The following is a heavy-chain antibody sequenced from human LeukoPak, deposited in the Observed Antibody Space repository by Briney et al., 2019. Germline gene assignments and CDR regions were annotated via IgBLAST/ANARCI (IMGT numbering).Heavy chain of an antibody. V-gene: IGHV1-24*01. CDR2: FDPEDGET. CDR1: GYTLTELS. CDR3: ATALITMVRGVRRPGAFDI. J-gene: IGHJ3*02. D-gene: IGHD3-10*01. Sequence: ASVKVSCKVSGYTLTELSMHWVRQAPGKGLEWMGGFDPEDGETIYAQKFQGRVTMTEDTSTDTAYMGLSSLRSEDTAVYYCATALITMVRGVRRPGAFDIWGQGTMVTVSS.